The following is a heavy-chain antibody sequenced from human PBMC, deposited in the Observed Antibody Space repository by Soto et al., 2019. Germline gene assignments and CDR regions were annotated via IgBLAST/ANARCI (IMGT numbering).Heavy chain of an antibody. Sequence: QIQLVQSGAEVKKPGASVKVSCKASGYTFSSYHITWVRQAPGQGLEWMGWISAYNGNTNYAQNLQGRVTMTTDPSTSTAHMELRSLRSADTAVYYCARDLPPVDYWGQGTLVTVSS. CDR1: GYTFSSYH. J-gene: IGHJ4*02. CDR2: ISAYNGNT. CDR3: ARDLPPVDY. V-gene: IGHV1-18*01.